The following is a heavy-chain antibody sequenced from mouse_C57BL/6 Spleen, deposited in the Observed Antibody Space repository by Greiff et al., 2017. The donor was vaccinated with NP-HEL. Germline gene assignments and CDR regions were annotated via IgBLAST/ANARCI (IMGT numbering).Heavy chain of an antibody. D-gene: IGHD1-1*01. Sequence: EVQLVESGPGLVKPSQSLSLTCSVTGYSITSGYYWNWIRQFPGNKLEWMGYISYDGSNNYNPSLKNRISITRDTSKNQFFLKLNSVTTEDTATYYCAREPIYGSSLYWYFDVWGTGTTVTVSS. CDR3: AREPIYGSSLYWYFDV. J-gene: IGHJ1*03. CDR1: GYSITSGYY. CDR2: ISYDGSN. V-gene: IGHV3-6*01.